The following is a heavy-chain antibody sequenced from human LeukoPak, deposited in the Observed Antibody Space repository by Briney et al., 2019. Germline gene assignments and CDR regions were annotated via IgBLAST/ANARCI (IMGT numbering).Heavy chain of an antibody. CDR1: GFTFSDYY. Sequence: PGGSLRLSCAASGFTFSDYYMSWIRQAPWKGLEWVSYISSSGSTIYYADSVKGRFTISRDNAKNSLYLQMNSLRAEDTAVYYCARVDCSGGSCPIDYWGQGTLVTVSS. CDR3: ARVDCSGGSCPIDY. CDR2: ISSSGSTI. D-gene: IGHD2-15*01. J-gene: IGHJ4*02. V-gene: IGHV3-11*01.